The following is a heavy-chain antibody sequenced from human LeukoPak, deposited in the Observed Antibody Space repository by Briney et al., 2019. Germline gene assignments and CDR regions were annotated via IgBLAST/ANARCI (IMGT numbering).Heavy chain of an antibody. J-gene: IGHJ4*02. Sequence: SVKVSCKAVRGTFSNYVISWVRQAPGQGLEWMGRIIPIFDEAIYAQKFRGRVTITADKSTSTAYMELSSLRLEDTAVYYCERRPERWPQNHRTLDNWGQGTLVTVSS. V-gene: IGHV1-69*04. D-gene: IGHD5-24*01. CDR3: ERRPERWPQNHRTLDN. CDR2: IIPIFDEA. CDR1: RGTFSNYV.